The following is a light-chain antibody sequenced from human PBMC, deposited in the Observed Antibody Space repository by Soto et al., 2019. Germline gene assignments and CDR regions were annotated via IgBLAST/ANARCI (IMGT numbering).Light chain of an antibody. CDR2: GAS. CDR3: QQDNKWPPWT. V-gene: IGKV3-15*01. Sequence: EIVMTQSPATLSVSPGERATLSCRASQSVSSNLAWYQQKPGQAPRLLIYGASTRATGIPARFSGSWSGTEFTLTISSLQSEDFAVYYCQQDNKWPPWTFGQGTKVEIK. J-gene: IGKJ1*01. CDR1: QSVSSN.